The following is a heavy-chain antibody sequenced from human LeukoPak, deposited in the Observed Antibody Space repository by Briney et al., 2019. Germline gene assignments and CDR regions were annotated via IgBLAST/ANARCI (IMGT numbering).Heavy chain of an antibody. V-gene: IGHV3-48*02. CDR2: ISSSGSTI. CDR3: VFPYWQDLDH. Sequence: QSGGSLRLSCAASGFTSRSHSMQWVRQAPGKGLEWVSHISSSGSTIYYADSVKGRFTISRDNAKESLYLQMSSLRDEDTAVYYCVFPYWQDLDHWGQGTLVTVSS. CDR1: GFTSRSHS. D-gene: IGHD2-15*01. J-gene: IGHJ4*02.